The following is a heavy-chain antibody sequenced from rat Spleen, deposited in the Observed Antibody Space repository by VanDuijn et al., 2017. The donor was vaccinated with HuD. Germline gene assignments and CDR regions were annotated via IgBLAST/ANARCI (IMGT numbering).Heavy chain of an antibody. CDR3: ATTPGRPFAY. CDR1: GFTFSDYN. CDR2: ITPSGNFT. D-gene: IGHD5-1*01. Sequence: EVQLVESGGGLVQPGRSLKLSCAASGFTFSDYNMAWVRQAPTKGLEWVASITPSGNFTTYRDSVKGRFAISRDNAKNILFLQMDSLRSEDTATYYCATTPGRPFAYWGQGTLVTVSS. V-gene: IGHV5-25*01. J-gene: IGHJ3*01.